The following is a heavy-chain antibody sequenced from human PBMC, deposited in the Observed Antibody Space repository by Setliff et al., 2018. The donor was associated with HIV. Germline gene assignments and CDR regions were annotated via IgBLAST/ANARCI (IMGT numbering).Heavy chain of an antibody. D-gene: IGHD3-3*01. J-gene: IGHJ4*02. CDR1: GFTFSSYW. V-gene: IGHV3-7*01. CDR2: IKQDGSEK. Sequence: AGGSLRLSCAASGFTFSSYWMSWVRQAPGKGLEWVANIKQDGSEKYYVDSVKGRFTISRDNAKNSLYLQMNSLRAEDTAVYYCARVPSYYNFWSGYYFDYWGQGTLVTVSS. CDR3: ARVPSYYNFWSGYYFDY.